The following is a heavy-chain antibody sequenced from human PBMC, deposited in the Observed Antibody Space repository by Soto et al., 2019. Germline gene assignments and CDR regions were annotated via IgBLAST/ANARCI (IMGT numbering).Heavy chain of an antibody. V-gene: IGHV3-23*01. CDR2: ISGSGGST. CDR3: VNGAGFWSGYRLDFDY. D-gene: IGHD3-3*01. J-gene: IGHJ4*02. CDR1: GFTFSSYA. Sequence: GGSLRLSCAASGFTFSSYAMSWVRQAPGNGLEWVSAISGSGGSTYYADSVKGRFTISRDNSKNTLFLKMNSLRAEDTAVYYCVNGAGFWSGYRLDFDYWGQGTLVTVSS.